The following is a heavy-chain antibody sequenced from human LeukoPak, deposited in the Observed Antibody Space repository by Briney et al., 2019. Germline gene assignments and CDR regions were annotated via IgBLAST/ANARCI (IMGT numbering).Heavy chain of an antibody. Sequence: GGSLRLSFAASGFIFDDHGMSWVRQAPGKGLEYVSGINWNGGITGYTAFVKGRFTISRDKAKNSLYLQMDSLSAEDTAFYYYAKNLGSGWYFPFDYWSQGTLVTVSS. CDR2: INWNGGIT. D-gene: IGHD6-19*01. CDR1: GFIFDDHG. CDR3: AKNLGSGWYFPFDY. V-gene: IGHV3-20*03. J-gene: IGHJ4*02.